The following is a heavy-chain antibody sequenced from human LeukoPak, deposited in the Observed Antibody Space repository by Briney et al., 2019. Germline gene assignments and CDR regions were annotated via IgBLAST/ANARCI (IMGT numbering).Heavy chain of an antibody. CDR1: GFTFSSYG. CDR2: IRQDGSEK. V-gene: IGHV3-7*01. J-gene: IGHJ4*02. D-gene: IGHD3-10*01. CDR3: ARLQYSFLYGSGSYGVDY. Sequence: GGSLRLSCAASGFTFSSYGMSWVRQAPGKGLEWVANIRQDGSEKFCADSVKGRFTISRDNAKNSLYLQMNSLRAEDTAVYYCARLQYSFLYGSGSYGVDYWGQGTLVTVSS.